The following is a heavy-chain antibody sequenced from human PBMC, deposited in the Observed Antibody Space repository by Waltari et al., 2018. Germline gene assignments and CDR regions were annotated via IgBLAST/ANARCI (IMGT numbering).Heavy chain of an antibody. D-gene: IGHD3-9*01. J-gene: IGHJ5*01. Sequence: HLQLQESGPGLVKPSGTLSLTCSVSGGSINSTAFYWGWIRQPPGKGLEWIATANDRGTPYFSPSLRGRVTRSVDTSKRQFSLKLTSVTAADTAVYYCATQSVLTSFGSAHPTWFDSWGQGTPVTVSS. CDR2: ANDRGTP. CDR1: GGSINSTAFY. CDR3: ATQSVLTSFGSAHPTWFDS. V-gene: IGHV4-39*01.